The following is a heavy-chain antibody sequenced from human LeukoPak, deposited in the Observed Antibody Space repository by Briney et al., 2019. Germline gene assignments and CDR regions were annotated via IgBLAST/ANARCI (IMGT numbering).Heavy chain of an antibody. Sequence: PGGSLRLSCAASGFTFSSYAMSWVRQAPGKGLEWVSAISGSGGSTYYADSVKGRFTISRDNSKNTLYLQMNSLRAGDTAVYYCAKWGTSSWSYYYYGMDVWGKGTTVTVSS. CDR1: GFTFSSYA. CDR3: AKWGTSSWSYYYYGMDV. V-gene: IGHV3-23*01. D-gene: IGHD6-13*01. J-gene: IGHJ6*04. CDR2: ISGSGGST.